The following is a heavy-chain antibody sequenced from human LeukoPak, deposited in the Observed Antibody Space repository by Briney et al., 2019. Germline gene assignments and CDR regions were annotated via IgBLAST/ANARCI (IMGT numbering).Heavy chain of an antibody. Sequence: GGSLRLSCAASGFSFSSYAMGWVRQAPGKGLEWVSSISGTGGRTYYADSVKGRFTISRDSSRNTLSLQMNSLRVEDTAVYFCAKGPYSDSSEWFQYWGQGTLVTVSS. CDR1: GFSFSSYA. V-gene: IGHV3-23*01. J-gene: IGHJ1*01. D-gene: IGHD6-13*01. CDR2: ISGTGGRT. CDR3: AKGPYSDSSEWFQY.